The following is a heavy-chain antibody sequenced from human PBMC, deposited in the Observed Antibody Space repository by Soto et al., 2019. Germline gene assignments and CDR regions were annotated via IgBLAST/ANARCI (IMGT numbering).Heavy chain of an antibody. CDR3: ARDRGIVVVPAAPVGNYYYYYGMDV. CDR2: ISAYNGNT. Sequence: ASVKVSCKASGYTFTSYGISWVRQAPGQGLEWMGWISAYNGNTNYAQKLQGRVTMTTDTSTSTACMELRSLRSDDTAVYYCARDRGIVVVPAAPVGNYYYYYGMDVWGQETTVTVSS. J-gene: IGHJ6*02. V-gene: IGHV1-18*01. CDR1: GYTFTSYG. D-gene: IGHD2-2*01.